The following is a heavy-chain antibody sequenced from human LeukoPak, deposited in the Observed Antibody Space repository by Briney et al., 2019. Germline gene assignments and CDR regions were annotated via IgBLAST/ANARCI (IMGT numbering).Heavy chain of an antibody. D-gene: IGHD6-19*01. CDR1: GGTFSSYA. CDR3: ARGRGIAVMDWFDP. CDR2: IIPIFGTA. J-gene: IGHJ5*02. Sequence: GASVKVSCKASGGTFSSYAISWVRQAPGQGLEWMGGIIPIFGTANYARKFQGRVTITADESTSTAYMELSSLRSEDTAVYYCARGRGIAVMDWFDPWGQGTLVTVSS. V-gene: IGHV1-69*13.